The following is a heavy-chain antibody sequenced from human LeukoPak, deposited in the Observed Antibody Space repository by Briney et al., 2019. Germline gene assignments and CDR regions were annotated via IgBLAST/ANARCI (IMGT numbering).Heavy chain of an antibody. CDR3: ARGRGYSRGYFDY. CDR2: INHSGST. CDR1: GGSFSGYY. V-gene: IGHV4-34*01. D-gene: IGHD5-18*01. J-gene: IGHJ4*02. Sequence: SETLSLTCAVYGGSFSGYYWSWIRQPPGKGLEWIGEINHSGSTNCNPSLKSRVTISVDTSKNQFSLKLSSVTAADTAVYYCARGRGYSRGYFDYWGQGTLVTVSS.